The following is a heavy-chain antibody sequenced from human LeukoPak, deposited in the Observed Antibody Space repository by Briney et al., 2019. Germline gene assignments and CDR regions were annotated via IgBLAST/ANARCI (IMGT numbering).Heavy chain of an antibody. V-gene: IGHV5-51*01. CDR1: GYSFTSYW. D-gene: IGHD3-22*01. CDR3: ARHWKYYYDSSGYYHDPYYYYGMDV. J-gene: IGHJ6*02. CDR2: IYPGDSDT. Sequence: GESLKISCKGSGYSFTSYWIGWVRQMPGKGLEWMGIIYPGDSDTRYSPPFQGQVTISADKSISTAYLQWSSLKASDTAMYYCARHWKYYYDSSGYYHDPYYYYGMDVWGQGTTVTVSS.